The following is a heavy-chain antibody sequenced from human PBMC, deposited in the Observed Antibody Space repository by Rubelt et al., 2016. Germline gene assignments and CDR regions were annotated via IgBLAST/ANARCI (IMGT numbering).Heavy chain of an antibody. CDR1: GGSISSGGYY. D-gene: IGHD6-19*01. Sequence: QVQLQESGPGLVKPSQTLSLTCTVSGGSISSGGYYWSWIRQHPGKGLEWIAYIHNGGDTNYNPSLKSRVTISGDMSSNQFSLTLTSVTAADTAVYFCARAPQLSAWYLSAWGQGILVTVSS. CDR2: IHNGGDT. J-gene: IGHJ5*02. V-gene: IGHV4-61*08. CDR3: ARAPQLSAWYLSA.